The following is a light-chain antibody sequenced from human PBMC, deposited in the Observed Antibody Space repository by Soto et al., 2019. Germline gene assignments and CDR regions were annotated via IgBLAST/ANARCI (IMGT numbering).Light chain of an antibody. CDR1: QSVGSD. Sequence: EIVMTQSPAILSVSVGEKATLSCRASQSVGSDLAWYQQRPGQAPMLLIYGASTRASDVPARFSGSGSGSDFTLTISSLQSEDLAVYFCQQYYNWPPLTFGGGTKIEIK. J-gene: IGKJ4*01. CDR3: QQYYNWPPLT. CDR2: GAS. V-gene: IGKV3-15*01.